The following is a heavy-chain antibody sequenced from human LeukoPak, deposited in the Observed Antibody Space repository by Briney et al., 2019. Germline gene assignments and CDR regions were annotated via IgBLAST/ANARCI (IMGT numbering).Heavy chain of an antibody. Sequence: GGSLRLSCAASGFTFSSYAMSWVRQAPGKGLEGVSAISGSDGSTYYADSVKGRFTISRDNSKNTLYLQMNSLRAEDTAVYYCAKAQSRIVGATIFDYWGQGTLVTVSS. V-gene: IGHV3-23*01. CDR1: GFTFSSYA. CDR2: ISGSDGST. D-gene: IGHD1-26*01. CDR3: AKAQSRIVGATIFDY. J-gene: IGHJ4*02.